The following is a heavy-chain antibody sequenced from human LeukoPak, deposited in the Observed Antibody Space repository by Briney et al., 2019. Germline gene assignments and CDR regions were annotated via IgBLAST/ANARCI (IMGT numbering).Heavy chain of an antibody. CDR3: TTDRGYSTSDFDY. CDR2: IKSKTDGGTT. Sequence: PGRSLRLSCAASGFTFSSYGMHWVRQAPGKGLEWVGRIKSKTDGGTTDYAAPVKGRFTISRDDSKNTLYLQINSLKTEDTAVYYCTTDRGYSTSDFDYWGQGTLVTVSS. J-gene: IGHJ4*02. D-gene: IGHD3-22*01. V-gene: IGHV3-15*01. CDR1: GFTFSSYG.